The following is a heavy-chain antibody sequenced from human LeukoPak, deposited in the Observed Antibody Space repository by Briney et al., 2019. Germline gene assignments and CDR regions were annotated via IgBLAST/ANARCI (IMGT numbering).Heavy chain of an antibody. CDR1: GFTFSSYA. D-gene: IGHD3-22*01. V-gene: IGHV3-30-3*01. CDR3: ARDHLKSSGYFRRFDY. CDR2: ISYDGSNK. Sequence: GGSLRLSCAASGFTFSSYAMSWVRQAPGKGLEWVAVISYDGSNKYYADSVKGRFTISRDNSKNTLYLQMNSLRAEDTAVYYCARDHLKSSGYFRRFDYWGQGTLVTVSS. J-gene: IGHJ4*02.